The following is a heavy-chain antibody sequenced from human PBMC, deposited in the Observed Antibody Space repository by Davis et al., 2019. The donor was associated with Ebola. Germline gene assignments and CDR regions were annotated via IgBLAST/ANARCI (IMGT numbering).Heavy chain of an antibody. CDR3: ARMQLVSVRGVVYDYYGMDV. J-gene: IGHJ6*02. CDR2: INSDGSST. CDR1: GFTFSSYW. V-gene: IGHV3-74*01. D-gene: IGHD6-6*01. Sequence: PGGSLRLSCAASGFTFSSYWMHWVRQAPGNGLVWVSRINSDGSSTSYADSVKGRFTISRDNAKNTLYLQMNSLRAEDTAVYYCARMQLVSVRGVVYDYYGMDVWGQGTTVTVSS.